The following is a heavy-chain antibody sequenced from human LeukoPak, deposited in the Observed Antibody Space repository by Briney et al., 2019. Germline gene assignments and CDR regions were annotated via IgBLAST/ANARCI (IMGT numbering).Heavy chain of an antibody. V-gene: IGHV4-4*07. Sequence: SETLSLTCTVSGGSISSYYWSWIRQPAGKGLEWIGRIYTSGSTNYNPSLKSRVTMSVDTSKNQFSLKLSSVTAAGTAVYYCARDIVVVPAATSHYYYYMDVWGKGTTVTISS. J-gene: IGHJ6*03. CDR3: ARDIVVVPAATSHYYYYMDV. CDR2: IYTSGST. D-gene: IGHD2-2*01. CDR1: GGSISSYY.